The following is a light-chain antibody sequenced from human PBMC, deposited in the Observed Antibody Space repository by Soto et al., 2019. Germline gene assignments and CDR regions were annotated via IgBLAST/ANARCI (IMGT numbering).Light chain of an antibody. J-gene: IGLJ2*01. Sequence: QSALAQPASVSGSPGQSITISCSGTSSDVGKYDAVSWYQQHPGKAPKFIIYEVTKRPSGISDRFSGSKSGNTASLTISGLQAEDEAHYYCCSSTNLDSVLFGGGTKLTVL. CDR3: CSSTNLDSVL. CDR2: EVT. CDR1: SSDVGKYDA. V-gene: IGLV2-23*02.